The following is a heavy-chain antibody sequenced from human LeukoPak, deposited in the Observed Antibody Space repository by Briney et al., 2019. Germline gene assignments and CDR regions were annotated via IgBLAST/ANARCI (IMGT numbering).Heavy chain of an antibody. CDR1: GGSFSVYY. D-gene: IGHD6-13*01. Sequence: SETLSLTCAVYGGSFSVYYWNWMRQPPGKGLEWVGKINPSGSTNYNPSLKSRVTISVDTSKNQFSLKLSSVTAADTAVYYCAREAQQLVDYWGQGTLVTVSS. V-gene: IGHV4-34*01. J-gene: IGHJ4*02. CDR3: AREAQQLVDY. CDR2: INPSGST.